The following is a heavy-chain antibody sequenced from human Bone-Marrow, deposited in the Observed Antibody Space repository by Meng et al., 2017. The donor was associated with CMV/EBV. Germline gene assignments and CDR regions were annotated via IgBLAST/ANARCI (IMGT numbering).Heavy chain of an antibody. CDR3: ATAPNGYYFDY. V-gene: IGHV3-53*01. CDR2: VYNGGQT. Sequence: GGSLRLSCAASGFTVSSSYMYWVRQAPGRGLEWVSAVYNGGQTYYVDSVKGRFTISRDNSKNTLYLQMNTLRAEDTAVYYCATAPNGYYFDYWVQGTLVTVSS. CDR1: GFTVSSSY. J-gene: IGHJ4*02.